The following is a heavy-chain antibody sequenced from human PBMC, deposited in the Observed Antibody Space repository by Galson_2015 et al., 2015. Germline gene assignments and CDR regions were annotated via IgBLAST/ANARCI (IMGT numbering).Heavy chain of an antibody. CDR2: INSDGSST. CDR3: ARYGDYDDFDY. D-gene: IGHD4-17*01. V-gene: IGHV3-74*01. CDR1: GFTFSSYW. Sequence: SLRLSCAASGFTFSSYWMHWVRHAPGKGLVWVSRINSDGSSTSYADSVKGRFTVSRDNAKNTLYLQMNSLRAEDTAVYYCARYGDYDDFDYWGQGTLVTVSS. J-gene: IGHJ4*02.